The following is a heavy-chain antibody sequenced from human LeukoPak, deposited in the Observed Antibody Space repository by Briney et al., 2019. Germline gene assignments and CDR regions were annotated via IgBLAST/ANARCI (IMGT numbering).Heavy chain of an antibody. D-gene: IGHD4-11*01. V-gene: IGHV4-34*01. J-gene: IGHJ3*02. CDR3: ARKNRLPNDAFDI. CDR1: GGSFSGYY. CDR2: INHSGST. Sequence: SETLSLTCAVYGGSFSGYYWSWIRQPPGKGLEWIGEINHSGSTNYNPSLKSRVTISVDTSKNQFSLKLSSVTAADTAVYYCARKNRLPNDAFDIWGQGTMVTVSS.